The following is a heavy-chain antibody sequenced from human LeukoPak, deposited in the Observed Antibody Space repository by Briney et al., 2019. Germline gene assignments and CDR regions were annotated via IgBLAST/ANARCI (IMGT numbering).Heavy chain of an antibody. V-gene: IGHV1-46*01. CDR3: ARAGRLETWSDEKLYYY. CDR2: INPSGGST. Sequence: ASVKLSCKASGYTFTSYYMHWVRQAPGQGLEWMGIINPSGGSTSYAQKFQGRVTMTRDTSTSTVYMELSSLRSEDTAVYYCARAGRLETWSDEKLYYYWGQGTLVTVSS. D-gene: IGHD6-19*01. J-gene: IGHJ4*02. CDR1: GYTFTSYY.